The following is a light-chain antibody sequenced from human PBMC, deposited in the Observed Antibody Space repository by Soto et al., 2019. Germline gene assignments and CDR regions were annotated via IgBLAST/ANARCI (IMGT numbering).Light chain of an antibody. CDR2: GNS. V-gene: IGLV1-40*01. Sequence: QSVLTQPPSVSGAPGQRVTISCTGSSSNIGAGYDVHWYQQLPGTAPKLLIYGNSNRPSGVPDRFSGSKSGTSASLAITGLRAEVGEDYYAHSYDSSLSGSVVFGGGTKLTVL. CDR1: SSNIGAGYD. CDR3: HSYDSSLSGSVV. J-gene: IGLJ2*01.